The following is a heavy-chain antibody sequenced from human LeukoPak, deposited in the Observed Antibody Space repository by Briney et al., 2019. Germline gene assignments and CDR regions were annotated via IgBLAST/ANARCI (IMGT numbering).Heavy chain of an antibody. J-gene: IGHJ4*02. CDR1: GFTFRTYA. V-gene: IGHV3-64D*09. D-gene: IGHD6-13*01. CDR2: ISSNGDST. Sequence: PGMSLRLSCSASGFTFRTYAMHWVRQAPGKGLEYVSAISSNGDSTFYADSVKGRFTISRDKSKKTLYPQMSSLRGEDTAVYYCVKVGSAAGPGDFDYWGQGTLVTVSS. CDR3: VKVGSAAGPGDFDY.